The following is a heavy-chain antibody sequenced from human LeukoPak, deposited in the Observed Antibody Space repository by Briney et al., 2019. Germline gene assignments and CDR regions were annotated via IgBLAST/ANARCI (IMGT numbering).Heavy chain of an antibody. D-gene: IGHD6-13*01. CDR1: GGSISSYY. V-gene: IGHV4-59*01. Sequence: SETLSLTCTVSGGSISSYYWSWIRQPPGKGLEWIGYIYYSGSTNYNPSLKSRVTISVDTSKNQFSLKPSSVTAADTAVYYCALTLYSSSWYDYWGQGTLVTVSS. J-gene: IGHJ4*02. CDR3: ALTLYSSSWYDY. CDR2: IYYSGST.